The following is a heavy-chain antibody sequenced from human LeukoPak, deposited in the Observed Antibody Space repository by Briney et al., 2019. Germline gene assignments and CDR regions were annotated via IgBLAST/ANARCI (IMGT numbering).Heavy chain of an antibody. D-gene: IGHD3-22*01. Sequence: PSETLSLTCAVYGGSFSGYYWSWIRQPPGKGLEWIGEINHSGSTNYNPSLKSRVTISVDTSKNQFYLKLSSVTAADTAVYYCARGRGYYYDSSGYYPYWGQGTLVTVSS. CDR3: ARGRGYYYDSSGYYPY. CDR2: INHSGST. CDR1: GGSFSGYY. J-gene: IGHJ4*02. V-gene: IGHV4-34*01.